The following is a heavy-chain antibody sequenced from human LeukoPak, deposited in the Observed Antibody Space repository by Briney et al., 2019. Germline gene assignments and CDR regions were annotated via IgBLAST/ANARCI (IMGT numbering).Heavy chain of an antibody. Sequence: PGGSLRLSCAASGFTFDDYGMSWVRQAPGKGLEWVSGINWNGGSTGYADSVKGRFTISRDNAKNSLYLQMNSLRAEDTALYYCARAGIAVVPAAMPEDYWGQGTLVTVSS. CDR3: ARAGIAVVPAAMPEDY. V-gene: IGHV3-20*04. CDR2: INWNGGST. CDR1: GFTFDDYG. D-gene: IGHD2-2*01. J-gene: IGHJ4*02.